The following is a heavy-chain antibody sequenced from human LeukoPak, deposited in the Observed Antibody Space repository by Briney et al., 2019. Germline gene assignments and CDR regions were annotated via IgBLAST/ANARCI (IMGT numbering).Heavy chain of an antibody. CDR2: IYYSGST. CDR1: GGSISSYY. CDR3: AREGLTFGGFDY. J-gene: IGHJ4*02. V-gene: IGHV4-59*01. D-gene: IGHD3-10*01. Sequence: PSETLSLTCTVSGGSISSYYWSWIRQPPGKGLEWIGYIYYSGSTNYNPSLKSRVTISVDTSKNQFSLKLSSVTAADTAVYYCAREGLTFGGFDYWGQGTLVTVSS.